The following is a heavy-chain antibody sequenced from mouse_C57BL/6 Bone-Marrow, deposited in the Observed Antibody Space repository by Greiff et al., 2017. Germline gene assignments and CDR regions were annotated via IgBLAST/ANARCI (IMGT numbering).Heavy chain of an antibody. CDR3: AFYSNYLYWYFDV. CDR1: GYTFTSYW. CDR2: IYPSDSET. V-gene: IGHV1-61*01. Sequence: QVQLQQPGAELVRPGSSVKLSCKASGYTFTSYWMDWVKQRPGQGLEWIGNIYPSDSETHYNQKFKDKATLTVDKSSSTAYMQLSSLTSEDSAVYDCAFYSNYLYWYFDVWGTGTTVTVSS. D-gene: IGHD2-5*01. J-gene: IGHJ1*03.